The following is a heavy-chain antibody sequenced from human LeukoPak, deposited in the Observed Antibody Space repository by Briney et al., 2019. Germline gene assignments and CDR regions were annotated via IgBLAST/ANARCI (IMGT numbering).Heavy chain of an antibody. CDR1: GFTFSSYG. Sequence: RGSLRLSCAASGFTFSSYGMNWVRQAPGKGLEWVSNIRGSGGSTYYADSVKGRFTISRDNAKNTLFLQMSSLRAEDTAVYFCAREILAPGKTHDYWGQGTLVTVSS. CDR2: IRGSGGST. J-gene: IGHJ4*02. CDR3: AREILAPGKTHDY. V-gene: IGHV3-23*01.